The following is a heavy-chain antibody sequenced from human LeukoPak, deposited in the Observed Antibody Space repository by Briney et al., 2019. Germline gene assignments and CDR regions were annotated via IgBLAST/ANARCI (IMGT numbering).Heavy chain of an antibody. CDR3: ARRDVSTRYFDS. V-gene: IGHV3-66*01. CDR1: GFAVSSNS. D-gene: IGHD5/OR15-5a*01. J-gene: IGHJ4*02. Sequence: QPGGSLRLSCAASGFAVSSNSMSWVRQAPGKGLEWVSVIYSGGGTYYADSVKGRFTISRDNSKNTLYLQMSSLRAEDTAVYYCARRDVSTRYFDSWGQGTLVTVSS. CDR2: IYSGGGT.